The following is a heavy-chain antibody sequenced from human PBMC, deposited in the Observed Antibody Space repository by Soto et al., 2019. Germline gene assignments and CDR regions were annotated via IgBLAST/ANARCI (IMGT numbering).Heavy chain of an antibody. D-gene: IGHD4-17*01. J-gene: IGHJ4*02. V-gene: IGHV4-39*01. CDR2: IYYSGST. CDR1: GCSISSSSYH. Sequence: SETLSLTCTVSGCSISSSSYHWGWIRHPPGKGLEWIGSIYYSGSTYYNPSLQSRVTISVDTSKNKFSLRLTSVTAADTAVYYCATHPPYGPLDHWGQGTPVTVSS. CDR3: ATHPPYGPLDH.